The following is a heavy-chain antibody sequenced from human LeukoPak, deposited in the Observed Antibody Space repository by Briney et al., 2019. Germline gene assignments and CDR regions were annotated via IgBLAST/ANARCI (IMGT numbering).Heavy chain of an antibody. CDR2: INIYSSNT. J-gene: IGHJ5*02. D-gene: IGHD3-10*01. CDR3: ARANMVRGVGSFFDRNWFDP. CDR1: GYTFTDYF. Sequence: ASVKVSCKASGYTFTDYFMNWVRQAPGQGLEWMGWINIYSSNTNYAQKLQGRVTMTTDTSTSTAYMELRSLRSDDTAVYHCARANMVRGVGSFFDRNWFDPWGQGTLVTVSS. V-gene: IGHV1-18*04.